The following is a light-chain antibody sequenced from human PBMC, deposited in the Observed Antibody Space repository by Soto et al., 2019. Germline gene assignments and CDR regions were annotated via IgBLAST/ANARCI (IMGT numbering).Light chain of an antibody. Sequence: DIVLTQSPDSLAVSLGERATINCKSSQTVLYSSNNKNYLAWYQQKPGQPPKLLIYWASTRESGVPDRFSGSGSGTDFTLTISSLQAGDVAVYYCHQYSSTPLTFGGGTKVEIK. CDR3: HQYSSTPLT. V-gene: IGKV4-1*01. J-gene: IGKJ4*01. CDR1: QTVLYSSNNKNY. CDR2: WAS.